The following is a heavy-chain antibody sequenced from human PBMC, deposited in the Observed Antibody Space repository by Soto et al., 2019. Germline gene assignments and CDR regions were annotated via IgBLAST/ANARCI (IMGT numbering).Heavy chain of an antibody. CDR1: GGSISSGDYY. V-gene: IGHV4-30-4*01. J-gene: IGHJ4*02. D-gene: IGHD2-15*01. CDR2: IYYSGST. Sequence: QVQLQESGPGLVKPSQTLSLTCTVCGGSISSGDYYWSWIRQPPGKGLEWIGYIYYSGSTYYNPSLKSRVTTSVDTSKNQFSLKLSSVTAADTAVYYCARVADCSGGRCYFSVDYWGQGTLVTVSS. CDR3: ARVADCSGGRCYFSVDY.